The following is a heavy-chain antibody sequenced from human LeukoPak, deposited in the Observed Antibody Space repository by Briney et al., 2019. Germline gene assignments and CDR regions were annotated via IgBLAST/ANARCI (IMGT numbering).Heavy chain of an antibody. J-gene: IGHJ4*02. CDR3: ARNSSGHYFDH. Sequence: PSETLSLTCAVSGYSIISDYYWGWIRQPPGKGLEWIGSIYHSGSTHYNPSLKSRVTMSVDTSKNQFSLKLSSVTAADGAVYYCARNSSGHYFDHWGQGTLVTVSS. V-gene: IGHV4-38-2*01. CDR1: GYSIISDYY. D-gene: IGHD6-19*01. CDR2: IYHSGST.